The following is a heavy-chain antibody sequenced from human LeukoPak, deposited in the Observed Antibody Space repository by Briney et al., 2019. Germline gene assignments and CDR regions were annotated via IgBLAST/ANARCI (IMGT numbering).Heavy chain of an antibody. D-gene: IGHD6-19*01. CDR1: GGSISSSSYY. Sequence: SETLSLTCTVSGGSISSSSYYWGWIRQPPGKGLEWIGSIYYSGSTNYNPSLKSRVTISVDKSKNQFSLKLSSVTAADTAVYYCASAVAGFYYYYYMDVWGKGTTVTVSS. CDR3: ASAVAGFYYYYYMDV. J-gene: IGHJ6*03. V-gene: IGHV4-39*07. CDR2: IYYSGST.